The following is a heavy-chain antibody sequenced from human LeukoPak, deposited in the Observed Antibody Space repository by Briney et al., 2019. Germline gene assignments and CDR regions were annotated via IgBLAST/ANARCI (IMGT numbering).Heavy chain of an antibody. J-gene: IGHJ4*02. CDR2: ISYEGSKK. CDR1: GFTFSSYA. Sequence: GGSLRLSCAASGFTFSSYAMHWVRQAPGKGLEWVAVISYEGSKKYYADSVKGRFTISRDNSKNTLYLQMNSLRAEDTAVYYCARSGSQYDSSGSFDYWGQGTLVTVSS. D-gene: IGHD3-22*01. V-gene: IGHV3-30-3*01. CDR3: ARSGSQYDSSGSFDY.